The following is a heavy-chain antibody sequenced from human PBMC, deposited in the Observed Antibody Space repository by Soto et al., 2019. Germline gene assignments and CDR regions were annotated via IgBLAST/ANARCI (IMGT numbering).Heavy chain of an antibody. CDR2: IYPGDSDT. V-gene: IGHV5-51*01. Sequence: GESLQISCKGSGYTFTNYWIGWVRQMPGKGLEWMGIIYPGDSDTKYNPSFQGQVTISADKSITTTYLQWSSLKASDTAIYYCAASIFYYVMDVWGQGTTVTVSS. J-gene: IGHJ6*02. CDR3: AASIFYYVMDV. CDR1: GYTFTNYW.